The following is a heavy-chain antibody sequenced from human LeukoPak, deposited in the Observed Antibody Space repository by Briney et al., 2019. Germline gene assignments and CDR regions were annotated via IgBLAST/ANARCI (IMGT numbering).Heavy chain of an antibody. CDR2: VSSGSTYM. Sequence: PSETLSLTCSVSGGSFSSYSMNWVRQAPGKGLEWVSSVSSGSTYMYYADSVKGRFTISRDNAQNSVFLQMNSLRAEDTAVYYCGRVGGRSKAAKGDAFDIWGQGTMVVVSS. D-gene: IGHD6-6*01. J-gene: IGHJ3*02. CDR3: GRVGGRSKAAKGDAFDI. CDR1: GGSFSSYS. V-gene: IGHV3-21*06.